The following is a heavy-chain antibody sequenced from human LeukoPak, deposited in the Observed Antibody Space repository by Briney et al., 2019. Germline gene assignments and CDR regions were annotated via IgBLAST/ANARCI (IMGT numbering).Heavy chain of an antibody. J-gene: IGHJ4*02. Sequence: GRSLRLSCVASGFSFDDYGMFWVRQAPGKGLEWVAGISWNSGRIGYADSVKGRFTISRDNAKNSLYLQMNSLRAEDTAVYYCAKAPMEDSWYIHFDYWGQGTLVTVSS. CDR3: AKAPMEDSWYIHFDY. V-gene: IGHV3-9*01. CDR1: GFSFDDYG. CDR2: ISWNSGRI. D-gene: IGHD6-13*01.